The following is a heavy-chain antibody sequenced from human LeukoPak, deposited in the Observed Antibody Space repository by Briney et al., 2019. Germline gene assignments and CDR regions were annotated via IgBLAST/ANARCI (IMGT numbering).Heavy chain of an antibody. CDR2: ISTSGGNT. V-gene: IGHV1-46*01. J-gene: IGHJ6*02. CDR3: ARLDEYSSSSRYYGMDV. D-gene: IGHD6-6*01. CDR1: GYTFTSYY. Sequence: ASVKVSCKASGYTFTSYYMHWVRQAPGQGLEWMGIISTSGGNTGYAQKFQGRIIMTRDTSTSTVYMELSSLRSEDTAVYYCARLDEYSSSSRYYGMDVWGQGTTVTVSS.